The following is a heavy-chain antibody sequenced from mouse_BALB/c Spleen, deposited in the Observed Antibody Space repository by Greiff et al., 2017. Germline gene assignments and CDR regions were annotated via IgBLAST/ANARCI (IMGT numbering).Heavy chain of an antibody. Sequence: VQLQQSGPELVKPGASVKMSCKASGYTFTSYVMHWVKQKPGQGLEWIGYINPYNDGTKYNEKFKGKATLTSDKSSSTAYMELSSLTSEDSAVYYCARLYYGSSYLRETDYWGQGTTLTVSS. CDR2: INPYNDGT. D-gene: IGHD1-1*01. CDR1: GYTFTSYV. J-gene: IGHJ2*01. V-gene: IGHV1-14*01. CDR3: ARLYYGSSYLRETDY.